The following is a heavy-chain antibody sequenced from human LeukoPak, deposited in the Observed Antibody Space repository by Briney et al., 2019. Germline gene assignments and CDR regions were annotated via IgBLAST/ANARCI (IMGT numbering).Heavy chain of an antibody. D-gene: IGHD6-19*01. CDR1: GFTFSSYA. CDR2: ISGSGGTT. CDR3: AKPGSSGWYTHIDY. V-gene: IGHV3-23*01. Sequence: PGGSLRLSCAASGFTFSSYAMSWVRQAPGKGLEWVSVISGSGGTTYYADSVKGRFTISRDNSKNTLYLQMNSLRAEDTAVYHCAKPGSSGWYTHIDYWGQGTLVTVSS. J-gene: IGHJ4*02.